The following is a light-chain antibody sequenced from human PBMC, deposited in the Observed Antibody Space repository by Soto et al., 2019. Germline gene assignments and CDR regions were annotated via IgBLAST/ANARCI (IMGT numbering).Light chain of an antibody. Sequence: QSVLTQPASVSGSPGQSITISCTGTSSDVGGYNYVSWYQQHPGKAPKLMIYDVSNRPSGFSNRFSGYKCANTASPTISGLQAADEAAYYYSADRSSSTPLVVFGGGTKLTVL. V-gene: IGLV2-14*01. CDR2: DVS. CDR3: SADRSSSTPLVV. J-gene: IGLJ2*01. CDR1: SSDVGGYNY.